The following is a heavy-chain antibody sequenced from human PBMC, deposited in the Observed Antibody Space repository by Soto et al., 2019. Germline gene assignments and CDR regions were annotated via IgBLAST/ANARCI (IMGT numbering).Heavy chain of an antibody. CDR1: GFTFSSYS. Sequence: GGSLRLSCAASGFTFSSYSLNWVRQAPGKGLEWVSYITSSGTTVYYADSVRGRFTISRDNSKNTLYLQMNSLRAEDTAVYFCARDRTISDYRSSGALGLWGQGTLVTVSS. CDR2: ITSSGTTV. J-gene: IGHJ4*02. D-gene: IGHD6-6*01. V-gene: IGHV3-48*01. CDR3: ARDRTISDYRSSGALGL.